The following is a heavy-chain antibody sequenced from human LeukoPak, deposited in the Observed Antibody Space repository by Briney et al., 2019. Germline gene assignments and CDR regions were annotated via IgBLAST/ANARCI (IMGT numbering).Heavy chain of an antibody. J-gene: IGHJ4*02. CDR2: IYSGGST. Sequence: PGGSLRLSCAASGFTVSDNYISWVHQAPGKGLEWVSVIYSGGSTKYADSVKARFTISRDNSKNTVYLQMNSLRADDTAVYYCARATLDNWGQGTLVTVSS. V-gene: IGHV3-53*01. CDR3: ARATLDN. CDR1: GFTVSDNY.